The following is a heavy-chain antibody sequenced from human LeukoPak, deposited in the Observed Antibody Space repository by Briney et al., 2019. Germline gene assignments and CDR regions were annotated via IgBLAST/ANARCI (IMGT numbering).Heavy chain of an antibody. CDR3: ARATYYGSGSVAFDI. CDR1: GFTVSSNY. CDR2: IYSGGST. D-gene: IGHD3-10*01. Sequence: GGSLRLSCAASGFTVSSNYMSWVRHAPGKGLEWVSVIYSGGSTYYADSVKGRFTISRDNSKNTLYLQMNSLRAEDTAVYYCARATYYGSGSVAFDIWGQGTMVTVSS. V-gene: IGHV3-66*01. J-gene: IGHJ3*02.